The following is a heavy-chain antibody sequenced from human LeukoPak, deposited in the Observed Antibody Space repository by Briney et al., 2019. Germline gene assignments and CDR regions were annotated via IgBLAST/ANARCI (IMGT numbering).Heavy chain of an antibody. V-gene: IGHV1-3*01. CDR3: ARDLGYCTGGTCYPNWFDP. CDR2: INAGNDNT. Sequence: ASVKVSCKASGYTFTSYAMHWVSQAPGQRLEWMGWINAGNDNTKYSQKFQGRVTITRDTSASTAYMELSSLRSEDTAVYYCARDLGYCTGGTCYPNWFDPWGQGTLVTVSS. J-gene: IGHJ5*02. CDR1: GYTFTSYA. D-gene: IGHD2-15*01.